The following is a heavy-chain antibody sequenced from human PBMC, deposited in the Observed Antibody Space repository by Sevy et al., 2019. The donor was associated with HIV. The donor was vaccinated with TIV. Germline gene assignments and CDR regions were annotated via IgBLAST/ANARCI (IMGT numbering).Heavy chain of an antibody. CDR1: GGTITSLY. J-gene: IGHJ4*02. CDR3: AGENAWGRGYS. V-gene: IGHV4-59*08. D-gene: IGHD1-26*01. CDR2: IYYNGHI. Sequence: SETLSLTCTVSGGTITSLYWNWIGQPPGKGLEWIAIIYYNGHINYNPSLKSRVTLSLDTSKNQFSLRLSSVTAADTAMYYCAGENAWGRGYSWGQGTLVTVSS.